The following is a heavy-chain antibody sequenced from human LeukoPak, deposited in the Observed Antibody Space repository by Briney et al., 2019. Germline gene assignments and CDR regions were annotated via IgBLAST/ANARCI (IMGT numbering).Heavy chain of an antibody. CDR3: ARYFSGKTLDY. CDR2: IYYTGTT. CDR1: GGSISSYY. D-gene: IGHD1-26*01. Sequence: PSETLSLTCSVSGGSISSYYWSWIRQPPGKGRDWIGYIYYTGTTSYNPSLNSRVTISVDTSKNQFSLELSSVTAADTAVYFCARYFSGKTLDYWGQGTLVTVSS. V-gene: IGHV4-59*01. J-gene: IGHJ4*02.